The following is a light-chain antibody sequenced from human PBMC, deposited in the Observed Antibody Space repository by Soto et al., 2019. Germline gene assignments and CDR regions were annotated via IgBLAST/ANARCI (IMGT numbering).Light chain of an antibody. CDR1: QSVLYSSNNKNY. J-gene: IGKJ3*01. CDR2: WAS. V-gene: IGKV4-1*01. Sequence: DIVMTQSPDSLAVSLGERATINCKSSQSVLYSSNNKNYLAWYQQKPGQPPKLLIYWASTRESGVPDRFSGSRSGTDFTLTISSLQAEDVAVYCCQQYYSTPPGFTFGPGTKVDIK. CDR3: QQYYSTPPGFT.